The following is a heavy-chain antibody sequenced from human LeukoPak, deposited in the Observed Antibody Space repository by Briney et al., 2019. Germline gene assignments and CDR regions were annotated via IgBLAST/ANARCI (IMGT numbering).Heavy chain of an antibody. CDR1: GDSVSSSSSA. V-gene: IGHV6-1*01. CDR2: TYYRSKWHN. CDR3: ARNLRPDFDY. J-gene: IGHJ4*02. Sequence: SQTLSLTCAISGDSVSSSSSAWSWIRQSPSRGLEWQGRTYYRSKWHNDYAESVKSRITISPDTSKNEFSLQLNSVTPEDTAVYYCARNLRPDFDYWGQGTLVTVSS.